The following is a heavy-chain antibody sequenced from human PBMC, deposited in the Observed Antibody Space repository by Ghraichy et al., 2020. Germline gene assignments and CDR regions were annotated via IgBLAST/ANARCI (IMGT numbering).Heavy chain of an antibody. Sequence: GGSLRLSCAASGFTFSSYSMNWVRQAPGKGLEWVSSISSSSTYIYYAYSVKGRFTVSRDNAKNSLFLQMNSLRAEDTAVYYCARDPYSNSNHEWFDPWGQGTLVTVSS. J-gene: IGHJ5*02. CDR1: GFTFSSYS. CDR3: ARDPYSNSNHEWFDP. V-gene: IGHV3-21*01. CDR2: ISSSSTYI. D-gene: IGHD4-11*01.